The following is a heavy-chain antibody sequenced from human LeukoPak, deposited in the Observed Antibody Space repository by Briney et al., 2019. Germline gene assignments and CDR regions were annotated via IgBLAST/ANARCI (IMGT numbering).Heavy chain of an antibody. CDR2: SDPEDGET. J-gene: IGHJ6*02. Sequence: GASVKVSFKVSGYTLTELSMHWVRQAPGTGLEWMGGSDPEDGETIYAQKFQGRVTMTEDTSTDTAYMELSSLRSEDTAVYYCATAGALTFYGMDVWGQGTTVTVSS. CDR3: ATAGALTFYGMDV. D-gene: IGHD3-10*01. CDR1: GYTLTELS. V-gene: IGHV1-24*01.